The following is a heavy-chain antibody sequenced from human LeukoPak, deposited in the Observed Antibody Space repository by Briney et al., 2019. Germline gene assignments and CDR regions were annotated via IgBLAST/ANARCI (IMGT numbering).Heavy chain of an antibody. CDR1: GGSISSGDYY. J-gene: IGHJ4*02. D-gene: IGHD6-13*01. Sequence: PSETLSLTCTVSGGSISSGDYYWSWIRQPPGKGLEWIGYIYYSGSTYYNPPLKSRVTISVDTSKSQFSVKLSSVTAADTAVYYCARDIAAADTFDYWGQGTLVTVSS. CDR3: ARDIAAADTFDY. CDR2: IYYSGST. V-gene: IGHV4-30-4*01.